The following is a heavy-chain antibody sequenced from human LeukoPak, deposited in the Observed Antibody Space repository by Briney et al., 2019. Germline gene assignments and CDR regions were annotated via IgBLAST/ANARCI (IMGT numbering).Heavy chain of an antibody. V-gene: IGHV3-23*01. CDR1: GFTFSSYA. CDR3: AKTSSRGTLTYFDF. J-gene: IGHJ4*02. Sequence: HTGGVLRLSCAASGFTFSSYAINWVRQAPGKGLEWVSTISAGGSSYYADSVKGRFTISRDNSKNTLFLQMNSLRADDTAVFYCAKTSSRGTLTYFDFWGQGTLVTVSS. D-gene: IGHD3-16*01. CDR2: ISAGGSS.